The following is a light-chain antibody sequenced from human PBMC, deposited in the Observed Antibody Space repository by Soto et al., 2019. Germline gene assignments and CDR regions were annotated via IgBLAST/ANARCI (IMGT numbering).Light chain of an antibody. Sequence: QSALTQPASVSGSPGQSITISCTGTSSDVGGYNFVFWYQQHPGKAPKLMIFEVNNRPSGVSNRFSGSKSGNTASLTISGLQAEDEADYYCSSWTSSTTQVLGGGTKLTVL. CDR3: SSWTSSTTQV. CDR1: SSDVGGYNF. J-gene: IGLJ2*01. CDR2: EVN. V-gene: IGLV2-14*01.